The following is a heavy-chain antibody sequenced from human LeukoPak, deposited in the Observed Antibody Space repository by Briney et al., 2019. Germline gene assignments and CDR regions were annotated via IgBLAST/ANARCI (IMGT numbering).Heavy chain of an antibody. Sequence: GASVTVSCQASGYTFNGYYMLWVRPAPPQAREWMGWINPNRGDTQYAPQPQGRVTLTRDTSLSPAYTELSRLRPDDTAVLFRGESPVYWIYFPLRSGKDAFDIWGQGTMVTVSS. CDR3: GESPVYWIYFPLRSGKDAFDI. CDR2: INPNRGDT. V-gene: IGHV1-2*02. J-gene: IGHJ3*02. CDR1: GYTFNGYY. D-gene: IGHD1-7*01.